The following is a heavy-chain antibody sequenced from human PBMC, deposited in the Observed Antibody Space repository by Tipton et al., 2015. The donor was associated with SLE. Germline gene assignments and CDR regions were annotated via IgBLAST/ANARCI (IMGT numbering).Heavy chain of an antibody. CDR2: IFHSGNA. CDR1: GGSINSGDYS. J-gene: IGHJ3*02. Sequence: TLSLTCAVSGGSINSGDYSWSWIRQSPGKGLEWIGYIFHSGNAYYNPSLKSRVTISVDMSRNQFSLRLDSVTAADTALYYCARGEMDVFDIWGQGTVVSVSS. V-gene: IGHV4-30-2*06. CDR3: ARGEMDVFDI.